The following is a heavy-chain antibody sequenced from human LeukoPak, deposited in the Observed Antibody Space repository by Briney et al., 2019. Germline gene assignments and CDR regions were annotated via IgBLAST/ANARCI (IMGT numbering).Heavy chain of an antibody. D-gene: IGHD3-22*01. CDR1: GFTFSSYW. CDR2: IKQDGSEK. CDR3: ASGNYYDSSGYAN. V-gene: IGHV3-7*01. Sequence: PGGSLRLSCAASGFTFSSYWMSWVRQAPGKGLEWVANIKQDGSEKYYVDSVKGRFTISRDNAKNSLYLQMNSLRAEDTAVYYCASGNYYDSSGYANWGQGTLVTVSS. J-gene: IGHJ4*02.